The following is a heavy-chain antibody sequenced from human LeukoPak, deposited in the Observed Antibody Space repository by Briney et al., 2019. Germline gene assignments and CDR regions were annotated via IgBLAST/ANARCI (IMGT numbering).Heavy chain of an antibody. V-gene: IGHV1-2*06. CDR3: ARALTVTTSVKNY. CDR1: GYTFTGYY. J-gene: IGHJ4*02. Sequence: GASVKVSRKASGYTFTGYYMHWVRQAPGQGLEWMGRINPNSGGTNYAQKFQGRVTMTRDTSISTAYMELSRLRSDDTAVYYCARALTVTTSVKNYWGQGTLVTVSS. CDR2: INPNSGGT. D-gene: IGHD4-17*01.